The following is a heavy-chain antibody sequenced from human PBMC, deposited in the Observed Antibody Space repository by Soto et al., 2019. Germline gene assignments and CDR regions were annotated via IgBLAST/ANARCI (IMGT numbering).Heavy chain of an antibody. CDR3: GMDFWSGYYTEYNWFDP. V-gene: IGHV1-69*13. J-gene: IGHJ5*02. Sequence: SVKVSCKASGCTFSSSAISWVRHAPGQGLEWMGGIIPIFGTANYAQKFQGRVTITADESTSTAYMELSSLRSEDTAVYYCGMDFWSGYYTEYNWFDPWGQGTLVTVSS. D-gene: IGHD3-3*01. CDR1: GCTFSSSA. CDR2: IIPIFGTA.